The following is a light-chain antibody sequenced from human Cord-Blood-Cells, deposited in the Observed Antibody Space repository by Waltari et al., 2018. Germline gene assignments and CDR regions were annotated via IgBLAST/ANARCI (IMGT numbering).Light chain of an antibody. V-gene: IGKV1-5*03. CDR2: KAS. CDR3: QQYNSYSYT. Sequence: DIQMTQSPSTLSESVGDRVTITCRARQSISSWLAWYQQKPGKAPKLLIYKASSLESGVPSRFSGSGSGTEFTLTISSLQPDDFATYYGQQYNSYSYTFGEGTKLEIK. J-gene: IGKJ2*01. CDR1: QSISSW.